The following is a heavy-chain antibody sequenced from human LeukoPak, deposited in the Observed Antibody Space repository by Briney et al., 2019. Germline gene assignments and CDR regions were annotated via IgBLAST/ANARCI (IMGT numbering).Heavy chain of an antibody. V-gene: IGHV4-39*07. CDR3: ARALDVFDI. CDR1: GGPVSSSTYY. CDR2: IFYSAYT. Sequence: SETLSLTCTVSGGPVSSSTYYWGWIRQPPGKGLEWIGSIFYSAYTYYNPSLKSQVSISVDTSKNQFSLNLSSVTAADTAVYYCARALDVFDIWGQGTMVTVSS. J-gene: IGHJ3*02.